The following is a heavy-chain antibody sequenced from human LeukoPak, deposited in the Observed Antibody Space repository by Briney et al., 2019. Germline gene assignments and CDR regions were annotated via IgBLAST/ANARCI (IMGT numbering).Heavy chain of an antibody. D-gene: IGHD3-22*01. CDR2: ISGSGSTI. CDR3: ARDRGDYDSSGYFHYFDY. V-gene: IGHV3-48*04. J-gene: IGHJ4*02. Sequence: GGSLRLSCAASGFTFSNSAMSWVRQAPGKGLEWVSYISGSGSTIYYPDSVKGRFTISRDNAKNSLYLQMNSLRAEDTAVYYCARDRGDYDSSGYFHYFDYWGQGTLVTVSS. CDR1: GFTFSNSA.